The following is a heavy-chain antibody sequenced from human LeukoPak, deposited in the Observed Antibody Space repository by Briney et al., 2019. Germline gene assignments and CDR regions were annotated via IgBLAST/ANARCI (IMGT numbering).Heavy chain of an antibody. CDR2: IYYSGST. Sequence: SETLSLTCTVSGGSISSYYWSWIRQPPGKGLEWIGYIYYSGSTNYNPSLKSRVTISVDTSKNQFSLKLSSVTAVDTAVYYCARVALNYCSGGSCYPFFDYWGQGTLVTVSS. CDR1: GGSISSYY. CDR3: ARVALNYCSGGSCYPFFDY. D-gene: IGHD2-15*01. V-gene: IGHV4-59*01. J-gene: IGHJ4*02.